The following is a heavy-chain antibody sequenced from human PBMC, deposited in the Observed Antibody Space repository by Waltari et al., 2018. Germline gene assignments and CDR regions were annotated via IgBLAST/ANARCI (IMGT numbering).Heavy chain of an antibody. V-gene: IGHV3-7*04. D-gene: IGHD3-9*01. CDR1: GFTFSSYW. CDR3: ARDRYFDWSTDY. Sequence: EVQLVESGGGLVQPGGSLRLSCAASGFTFSSYWMSWVRQAPGKGLEWVAKRKKDGSEKYDVDSGKGRFTISRDNAKNSLYLQMNSLRAEDTAVYYCARDRYFDWSTDYWGQGTLVTVSS. J-gene: IGHJ4*02. CDR2: RKKDGSEK.